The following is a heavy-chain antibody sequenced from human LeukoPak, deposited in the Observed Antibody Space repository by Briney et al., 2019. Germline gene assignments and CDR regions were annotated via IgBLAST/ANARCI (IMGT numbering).Heavy chain of an antibody. J-gene: IGHJ4*02. CDR2: INHSGST. CDR1: GGSFSGYY. D-gene: IGHD2-15*01. CDR3: ARGYLSGSCYSD. Sequence: PSETLSLTCAVYGGSFSGYYWSWIRQPPGKGLEWIGEINHSGSTNYNPSLKSRVTISVDTSKNQFSLKLSSVTAADTAVYYCARGYLSGSCYSDWGQGTLATVSS. V-gene: IGHV4-34*01.